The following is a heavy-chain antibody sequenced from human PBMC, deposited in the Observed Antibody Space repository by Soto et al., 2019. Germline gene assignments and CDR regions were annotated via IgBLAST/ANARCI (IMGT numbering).Heavy chain of an antibody. Sequence: QVQLQESGPGLVKPSQTLSLTCTVSGGSISSGDYYWSWIRQPPGKGLEWIGYIYYSGSTYYNPSLKSRVTISVDTSKNQFSLKLSSVTAADTAVYYCARGGVIRGNWNYRFDYWGQGTLVTVSS. J-gene: IGHJ4*02. CDR1: GGSISSGDYY. CDR2: IYYSGST. CDR3: ARGGVIRGNWNYRFDY. D-gene: IGHD1-7*01. V-gene: IGHV4-30-4*01.